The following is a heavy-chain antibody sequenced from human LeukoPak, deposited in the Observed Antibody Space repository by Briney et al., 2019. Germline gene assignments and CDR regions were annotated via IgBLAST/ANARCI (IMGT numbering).Heavy chain of an antibody. V-gene: IGHV4-61*02. CDR3: ARAYPNYGSGSYPDY. Sequence: SQTLSLTCTVSGGSISSGSYYWTWIRQPAGKGLEWIGRIYTSGSTNYNPSLNSRVTISLDTSKNQFSLKLSSVTAADTAVYYCARAYPNYGSGSYPDYWGQGTLVTVSS. CDR2: IYTSGST. CDR1: GGSISSGSYY. J-gene: IGHJ4*02. D-gene: IGHD3-10*01.